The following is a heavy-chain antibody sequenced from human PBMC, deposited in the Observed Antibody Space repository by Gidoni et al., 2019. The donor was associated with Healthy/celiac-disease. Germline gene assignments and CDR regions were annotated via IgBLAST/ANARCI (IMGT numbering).Heavy chain of an antibody. CDR3: TTDPPPPPPENYYDSSGYDAFDI. CDR2: IKSKTDGGTT. CDR1: GFTFGNAW. J-gene: IGHJ3*02. Sequence: EVQLVESGGGLVKPGGSLRLTCAASGFTFGNAWMSWVRKAPGKGLAVVGTIKSKTDGGTTDYAAPVKGRFTISRDDSKNTLYLQMNSLKTEDTAVYYCTTDPPPPPPENYYDSSGYDAFDIWGQGTMVTVSS. V-gene: IGHV3-15*01. D-gene: IGHD3-22*01.